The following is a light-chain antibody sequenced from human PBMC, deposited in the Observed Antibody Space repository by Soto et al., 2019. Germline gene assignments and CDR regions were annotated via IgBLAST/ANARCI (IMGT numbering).Light chain of an antibody. CDR1: PSVSSSY. V-gene: IGKV3-20*01. J-gene: IGKJ2*01. Sequence: EIVLTQSPGTLSLSPGERATLSCRASPSVSSSYLAWYQQKPGQAPRLLIYGASSRATGIPDRFSGSGSGTDFTLTISRLEPEDFAVYYCQHRHTFGRGTKLEIK. CDR3: QHRHT. CDR2: GAS.